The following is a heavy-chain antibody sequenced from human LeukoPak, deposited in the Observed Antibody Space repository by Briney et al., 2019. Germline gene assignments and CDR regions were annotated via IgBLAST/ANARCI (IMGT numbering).Heavy chain of an antibody. Sequence: GGSLRLSCAASGFTFSSYEMNWVRQAPGNGLEWVSYISSSGSTIYYADSVKGRFTISRDNAKNSLYLQMNSLRAEDTAVYYCARAAAMEYYYYYYMDVWGKGTTVTVSS. CDR2: ISSSGSTI. CDR3: ARAAAMEYYYYYYMDV. D-gene: IGHD5-18*01. J-gene: IGHJ6*03. CDR1: GFTFSSYE. V-gene: IGHV3-48*03.